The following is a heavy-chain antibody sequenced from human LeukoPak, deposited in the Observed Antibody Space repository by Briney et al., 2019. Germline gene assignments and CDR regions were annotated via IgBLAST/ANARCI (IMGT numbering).Heavy chain of an antibody. V-gene: IGHV3-15*01. Sequence: PGGSLRLSCAASGFTFSSYAMNWVRQAPGKGLEWVGRIKSKTDGGTTDYAAPVKGRFTISRDDSKNTLSLQMNSLKTEDTAVYYCTTGPRGAYYYYGMDVWGQGTTVTVSS. CDR1: GFTFSSYA. D-gene: IGHD4/OR15-4a*01. CDR3: TTGPRGAYYYYGMDV. CDR2: IKSKTDGGTT. J-gene: IGHJ6*02.